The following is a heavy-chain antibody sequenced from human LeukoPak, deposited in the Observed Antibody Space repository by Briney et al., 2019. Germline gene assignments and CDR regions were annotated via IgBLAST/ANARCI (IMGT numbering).Heavy chain of an antibody. CDR2: ISYDGSNK. CDR1: GFTFSSYA. CDR3: ARDSENIAVAGTGPFDY. J-gene: IGHJ4*02. V-gene: IGHV3-30-3*01. D-gene: IGHD6-19*01. Sequence: GGSLRLSCAASGFTFSSYAMHWVRQAPGKGLEWVAVISYDGSNKYYADSVKGRFTISRDNSKNTLYLQMNSLRAEDTAVYYCARDSENIAVAGTGPFDYWGQGTLVTVSS.